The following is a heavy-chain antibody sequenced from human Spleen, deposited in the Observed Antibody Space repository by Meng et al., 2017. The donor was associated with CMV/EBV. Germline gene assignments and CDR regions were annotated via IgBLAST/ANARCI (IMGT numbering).Heavy chain of an antibody. D-gene: IGHD6-19*01. CDR3: PRLMGYSSGTPPLYYGMDV. J-gene: IGHJ6*02. V-gene: IGHV5-51*01. Sequence: KVSCKGSGYSFTRYWIGWVRQMPGKGLEWMGIIYPGDSDTRHSPAFQGQVTISADKSISTAYLQWSSLKSSDTAMYYRPRLMGYSSGTPPLYYGMDVWGQGTTVTVSS. CDR1: GYSFTRYW. CDR2: IYPGDSDT.